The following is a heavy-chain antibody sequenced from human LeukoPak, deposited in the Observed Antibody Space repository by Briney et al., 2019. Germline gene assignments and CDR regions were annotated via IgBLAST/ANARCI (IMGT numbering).Heavy chain of an antibody. J-gene: IGHJ5*02. V-gene: IGHV4-38-2*02. CDR3: ARDRALSSSWPNWFDP. CDR2: IYHSGST. D-gene: IGHD6-13*01. Sequence: PSETLSLTCTVSGYSISSGYYWGWIRQPPGKGLEWIGSIYHSGSTYYNPSLKSRVTTSVDTSKNQFSLKLSSVTAADTAVYYCARDRALSSSWPNWFDPWGQGTLVTVSS. CDR1: GYSISSGYY.